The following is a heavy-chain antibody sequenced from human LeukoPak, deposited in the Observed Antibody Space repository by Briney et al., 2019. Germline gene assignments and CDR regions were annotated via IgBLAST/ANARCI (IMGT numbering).Heavy chain of an antibody. CDR2: ISGSGGST. CDR3: AKCPRGGSYWVYFDY. Sequence: GGSLRLSCAASGFTFSSYAMSWVRQAPGKGLEWVSAISGSGGSTYYADSVKGRFTISRDNSKNTLYLQMNSLRAEDKAVYYCAKCPRGGSYWVYFDYWGQGTLVTVSS. J-gene: IGHJ4*02. D-gene: IGHD1-26*01. V-gene: IGHV3-23*01. CDR1: GFTFSSYA.